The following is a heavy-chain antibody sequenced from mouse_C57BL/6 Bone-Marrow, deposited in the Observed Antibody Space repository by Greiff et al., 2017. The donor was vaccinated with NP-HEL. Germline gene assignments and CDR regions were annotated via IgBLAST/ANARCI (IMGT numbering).Heavy chain of an antibody. V-gene: IGHV1-39*01. CDR1: GYSFTDYN. D-gene: IGHD1-1*01. CDR2: INPNYGTT. J-gene: IGHJ1*03. Sequence: EVKLQQSGPELVKPGASVKISCKASGYSFTDYNMNWVKQSNGKSLEWIGVINPNYGTTSYNQKFKGKATLTVDQSSSTAYMQLNSLTSEDSAVYYCARLCYYGSYWYFDVWGTGTTVTVSS. CDR3: ARLCYYGSYWYFDV.